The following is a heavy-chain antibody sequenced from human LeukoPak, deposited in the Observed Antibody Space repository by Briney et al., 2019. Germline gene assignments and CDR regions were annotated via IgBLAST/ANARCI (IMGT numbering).Heavy chain of an antibody. CDR1: GFTFSRYG. D-gene: IGHD6-6*01. V-gene: IGHV3-30*18. Sequence: GGSLRLSCAASGFTFSRYGMQWVRQAPGKGLEWVAVISYDGSNKYYADSVKGRFTISRDNSKNTLYLQMNSLRAEDTAVYYCAKDRSGAARGYYYYYMDVWGKGTTVTVSS. J-gene: IGHJ6*03. CDR3: AKDRSGAARGYYYYYMDV. CDR2: ISYDGSNK.